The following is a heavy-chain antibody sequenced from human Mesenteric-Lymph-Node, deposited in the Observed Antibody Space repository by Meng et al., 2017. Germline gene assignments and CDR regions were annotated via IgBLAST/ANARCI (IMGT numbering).Heavy chain of an antibody. CDR1: GYTLTELS. CDR2: FDPEDGGT. CDR3: ATPIGRPPYYFDY. Sequence: ASVKVSCKVSGYTLTELSMHWVRQAPGKGLEWMGGFDPEDGGTIYAQKFQGRVTMTEDTSTDTAYMELSSLRSEDTAVYYCATPIGRPPYYFDYWGQGTLVTVSS. V-gene: IGHV1-24*01. J-gene: IGHJ4*02. D-gene: IGHD1-26*01.